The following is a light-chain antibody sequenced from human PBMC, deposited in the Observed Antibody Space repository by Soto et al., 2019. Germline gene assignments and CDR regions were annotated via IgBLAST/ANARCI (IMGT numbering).Light chain of an antibody. J-gene: IGLJ3*02. V-gene: IGLV2-8*01. CDR2: DVS. CDR3: CSYSNSNDLV. CDR1: SSYVGNYNS. Sequence: QSALTQPPSASGSPGQSVTISCTGTSSYVGNYNSVSWYQQHPGKAPKLMIFDVSRRPSGVPHRFSGSKSGNTASLTVSGLQPEDEADYYCCSYSNSNDLVFGGGTKLTVL.